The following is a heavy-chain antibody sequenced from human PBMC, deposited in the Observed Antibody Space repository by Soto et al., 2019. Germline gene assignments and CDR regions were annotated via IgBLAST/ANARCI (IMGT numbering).Heavy chain of an antibody. V-gene: IGHV3-7*01. CDR3: CFTTTSNGN. D-gene: IGHD1-26*01. Sequence: EVQLVESGGGLVQPGGSLRLSCVASGFTLSSYWMNWVRQAPGKGLEWVANIKQDGSEKNYVDSVKGRFTISRDNAKNSLYLQMNGLRAEDTAVYYCCFTTTSNGNWGQRTLVTVSS. CDR1: GFTLSSYW. CDR2: IKQDGSEK. J-gene: IGHJ4*02.